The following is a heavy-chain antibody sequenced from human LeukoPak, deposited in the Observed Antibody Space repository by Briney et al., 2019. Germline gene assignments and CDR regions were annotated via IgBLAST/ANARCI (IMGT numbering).Heavy chain of an antibody. CDR1: GGTFSSYA. V-gene: IGHV1-69*05. CDR3: ATDEGTYYDSSRGTFDY. D-gene: IGHD3-22*01. CDR2: IIPIFGTA. J-gene: IGHJ4*02. Sequence: XVKVSCKASGGTFSSYAISWVRQAPGQGLEWMGRIIPIFGTANYAQKFQGRVTITTDESTSTAYMELSSLRSEDTAVYYCATDEGTYYDSSRGTFDYWGQGTLVTVSS.